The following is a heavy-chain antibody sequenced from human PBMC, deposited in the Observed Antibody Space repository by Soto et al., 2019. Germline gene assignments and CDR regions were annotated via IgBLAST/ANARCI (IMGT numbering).Heavy chain of an antibody. CDR3: ARGAAYYDFWSGYYSDYYYGMDV. D-gene: IGHD3-3*01. CDR2: INSDGSST. Sequence: GGSLRLSWAASGFTFSSYWMHWVRQAPGKGLVWVSRINSDGSSTSYADSVKGRFTISRDNAKNTLYLQMNSLRAEDTAVYYCARGAAYYDFWSGYYSDYYYGMDVWGQGTTVTVSS. CDR1: GFTFSSYW. V-gene: IGHV3-74*01. J-gene: IGHJ6*02.